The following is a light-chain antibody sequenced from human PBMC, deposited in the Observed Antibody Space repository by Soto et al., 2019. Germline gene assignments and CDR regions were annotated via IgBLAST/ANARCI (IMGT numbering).Light chain of an antibody. Sequence: DIPMSQSPSTLSASVGDRVTITCRASQRISPWLAWYQQKPGKAPKILIYEASSLESGVPSRFSGSDSGTEFTLTISSLQPDDFATYFCQQYKTYSRTFGQGTKLEIK. J-gene: IGKJ2*01. CDR3: QQYKTYSRT. CDR2: EAS. V-gene: IGKV1-5*03. CDR1: QRISPW.